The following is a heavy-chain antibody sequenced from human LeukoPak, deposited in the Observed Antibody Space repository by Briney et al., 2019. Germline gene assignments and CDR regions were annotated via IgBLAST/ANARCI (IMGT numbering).Heavy chain of an antibody. J-gene: IGHJ5*02. CDR1: GYTFGNYY. D-gene: IGHD3-10*01. CDR2: INPKSGGT. Sequence: GASVKVSCKASGYTFGNYYMHWARQAPGQGLEWMGWINPKSGGTNYAQKFQGRVTMTRDTSLSTAYMELNRLRSDDTAIYYCAREREYFYGSGSFDPWGQGTLVTVSS. V-gene: IGHV1-2*02. CDR3: AREREYFYGSGSFDP.